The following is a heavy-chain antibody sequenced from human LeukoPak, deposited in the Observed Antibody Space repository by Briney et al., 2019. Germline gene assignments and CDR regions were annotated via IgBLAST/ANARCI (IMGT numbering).Heavy chain of an antibody. CDR2: IKQDGSQT. V-gene: IGHV3-7*01. J-gene: IGHJ6*04. CDR3: AELGITMIGGV. D-gene: IGHD3-10*02. Sequence: GGSLRLSCEASGFTFSTYWMSWVRQAPEKGLEWVANIKQDGSQTYHADSVKGRFTISRDNAENSLYLQMNSLRAEDTAVYYCAELGITMIGGVWGKGTTVTISS. CDR1: GFTFSTYW.